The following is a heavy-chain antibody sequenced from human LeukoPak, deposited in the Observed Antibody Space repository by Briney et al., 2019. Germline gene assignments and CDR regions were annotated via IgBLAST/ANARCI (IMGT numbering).Heavy chain of an antibody. CDR3: TKGLWDDSSGYVVGAFDI. V-gene: IGHV3-9*01. CDR2: ISWNSGSI. CDR1: GFTFDDYA. J-gene: IGHJ3*02. Sequence: GGSLRLSCAASGFTFDDYAMHWVQQAPGKGLEWVSGISWNSGSIGYADSVKGRFTISRDNAKNSLYLQMNSLRAEDTALYYCTKGLWDDSSGYVVGAFDIWGQGTMVTVSS. D-gene: IGHD3-22*01.